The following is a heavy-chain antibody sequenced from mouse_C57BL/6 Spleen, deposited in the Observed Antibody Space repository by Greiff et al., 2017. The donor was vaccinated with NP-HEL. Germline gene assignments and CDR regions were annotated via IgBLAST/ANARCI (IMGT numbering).Heavy chain of an antibody. D-gene: IGHD2-4*01. V-gene: IGHV5-9*01. CDR1: GFTFSSYT. CDR2: ISGGGGNT. CDR3: ARHGDDYSYAMDY. J-gene: IGHJ4*01. Sequence: EVHLVESGGGLVKPGGSLKLSCAASGFTFSSYTMSWVRQTPEKRLEWVATISGGGGNTYYPDSVKGRFTISRDNAKNTLYLQMSSLRSEDTALYYCARHGDDYSYAMDYWGQGTSVTVSS.